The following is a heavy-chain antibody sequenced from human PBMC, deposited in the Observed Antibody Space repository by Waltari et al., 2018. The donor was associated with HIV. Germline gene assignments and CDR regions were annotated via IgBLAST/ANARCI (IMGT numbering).Heavy chain of an antibody. J-gene: IGHJ4*02. CDR3: ARGGYYYDISGYYHY. D-gene: IGHD3-22*01. CDR2: IWYDGDNK. CDR1: GFTFSTFA. V-gene: IGHV3-33*01. Sequence: QVQLVESGGGVVQPGRSLRLSCAASGFTFSTFAMHWVRQAPGKGLEWVAVIWYDGDNKYYADSVKGRFTISRDNSKNTLYLQMNSLRVADTAVYYCARGGYYYDISGYYHYWGQGTLVTVSS.